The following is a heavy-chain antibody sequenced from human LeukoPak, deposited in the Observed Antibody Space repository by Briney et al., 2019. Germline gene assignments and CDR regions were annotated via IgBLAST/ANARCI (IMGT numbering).Heavy chain of an antibody. J-gene: IGHJ6*03. D-gene: IGHD6-6*01. CDR1: AFSFNSYT. Sequence: PGGSLRLSCAASAFSFNSYTMNWVRQAPGKGLEWVSSISSTSTYIYYADSLKGRFTISRDNAQNSLFLQMNSLRAEDTAVYYCAIDYSSSSFRVLDYDYMDVWGKGTTVTVS. CDR3: AIDYSSSSFRVLDYDYMDV. V-gene: IGHV3-21*01. CDR2: ISSTSTYI.